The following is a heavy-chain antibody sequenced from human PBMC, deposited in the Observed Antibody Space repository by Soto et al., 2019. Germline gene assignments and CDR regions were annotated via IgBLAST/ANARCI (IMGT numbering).Heavy chain of an antibody. CDR1: GFTFSSYG. CDR3: AREVTMVRGVIITPRGEDYYYYMDV. Sequence: GGSLRLSFAASGFTFSSYGMHWVRQAPGKGLEWVAVIWYDGSNKYYADSVKGRFTISRDNSKNTLYLQMNSLRAEDTAVYYCAREVTMVRGVIITPRGEDYYYYMDVWGKGTTVTVSS. V-gene: IGHV3-33*01. CDR2: IWYDGSNK. D-gene: IGHD3-10*01. J-gene: IGHJ6*03.